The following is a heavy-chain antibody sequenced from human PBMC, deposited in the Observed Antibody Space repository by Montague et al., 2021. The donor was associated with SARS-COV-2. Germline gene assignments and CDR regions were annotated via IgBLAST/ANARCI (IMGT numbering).Heavy chain of an antibody. CDR1: GDSITNHY. D-gene: IGHD4/OR15-4a*01. J-gene: IGHJ4*01. CDR2: MYFTGKT. Sequence: SETLSLTCSVSGDSITNHYWTWIRQPAGKGLEWIGRMYFTGKTNFSPSFSSRLTMSADTSKNQFSLKLTSVTAADTAIYFCARDRFDFGAGRQGAIDFWGQGTLVTVSS. CDR3: ARDRFDFGAGRQGAIDF. V-gene: IGHV4-4*07.